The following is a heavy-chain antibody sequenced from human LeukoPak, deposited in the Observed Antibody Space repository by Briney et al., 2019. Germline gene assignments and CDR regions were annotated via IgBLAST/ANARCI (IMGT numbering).Heavy chain of an antibody. CDR1: GGSFSGYY. V-gene: IGHV4-34*01. CDR3: ARSWLQPMYYFDY. CDR2: INHSGST. J-gene: IGHJ4*02. D-gene: IGHD5-24*01. Sequence: SETLSLTCAVYGGSFSGYYWSWIRQPPGKGLEWIGEINHSGSTNYNPSLKRRVTISIDTSKNQFSLKLSSVTAADTAVYYCARSWLQPMYYFDYWGQGTLVTVSS.